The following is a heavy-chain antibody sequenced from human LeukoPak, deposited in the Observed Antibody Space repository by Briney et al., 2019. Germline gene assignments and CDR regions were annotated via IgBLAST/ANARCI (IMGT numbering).Heavy chain of an antibody. CDR1: GGTFSSYA. V-gene: IGHV1-69*05. CDR3: ARGAGPTDYYYYYYMDV. J-gene: IGHJ6*03. CDR2: IIPIFGTA. D-gene: IGHD1/OR15-1a*01. Sequence: ASVKVSCKASGGTFSSYAISWVRQAPGQGLEWMGGIIPIFGTANYAQKFQGRVTITTDESTSTAYMELSSLRSEDTAVYYCARGAGPTDYYYYYYMDVWGKGTTVTVSS.